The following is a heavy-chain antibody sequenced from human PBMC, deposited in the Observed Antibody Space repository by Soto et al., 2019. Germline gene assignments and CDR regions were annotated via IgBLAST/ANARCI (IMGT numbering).Heavy chain of an antibody. V-gene: IGHV4-34*01. D-gene: IGHD6-13*01. CDR2: VNHSGSA. J-gene: IGHJ6*02. CDR1: GGSFSGYY. Sequence: QVQLQQWGAGLLKPSETLSLTCAVYGGSFSGYYWSWIRQRPGKGLEWIGEVNHSGSANYNPSLKSRVTISVDTSKNQSSLKLSSVTAADTAVYYWATVAVGSSRGIMDVWGQGTTVTVSS. CDR3: ATVAVGSSRGIMDV.